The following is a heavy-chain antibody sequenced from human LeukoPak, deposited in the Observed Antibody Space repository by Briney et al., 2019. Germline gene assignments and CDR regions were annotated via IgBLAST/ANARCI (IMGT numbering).Heavy chain of an antibody. Sequence: SEPLSLTCTVSGGSISSHYWSWLRQPPGKGLEWIGYFYYSGRTNYNPPLKRRVTISVDTSKNQFSLKLSSVTAADTAVYYCARDAARGSSLFDYWGQGTLVTVSS. CDR2: FYYSGRT. CDR3: ARDAARGSSLFDY. V-gene: IGHV4-59*11. D-gene: IGHD6-13*01. J-gene: IGHJ4*02. CDR1: GGSISSHY.